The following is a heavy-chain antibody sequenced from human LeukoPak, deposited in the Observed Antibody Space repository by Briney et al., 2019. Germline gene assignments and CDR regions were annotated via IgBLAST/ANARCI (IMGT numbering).Heavy chain of an antibody. CDR3: ARSYDFWSGYYPPFDY. CDR1: GGSISSYY. D-gene: IGHD3-3*01. V-gene: IGHV4-59*01. J-gene: IGHJ4*02. CDR2: IYYSGST. Sequence: SETLSLTCTVSGGSISSYYWSWVRQPPGKGLEWIGYIYYSGSTNYNPSLKSRVTISVDTSKNQFSLKLSSVTAADTAVYYCARSYDFWSGYYPPFDYWGQGTLVTVSS.